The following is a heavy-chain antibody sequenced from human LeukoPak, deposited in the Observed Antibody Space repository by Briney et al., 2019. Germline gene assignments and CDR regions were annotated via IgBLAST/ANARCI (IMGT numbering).Heavy chain of an antibody. J-gene: IGHJ4*02. D-gene: IGHD3-22*01. CDR1: GYTFTSYY. Sequence: ASVKVSCKASGYTFTSYYMHWVRQAPGQGLEWMGIINPSGGSTSYAQKFQGRVTMTRDMSTSTVYMELSSLRSEDTAVYYCARDLVSRSYYDSSGQIDYWGQGTLVTVSS. CDR2: INPSGGST. CDR3: ARDLVSRSYYDSSGQIDY. V-gene: IGHV1-46*01.